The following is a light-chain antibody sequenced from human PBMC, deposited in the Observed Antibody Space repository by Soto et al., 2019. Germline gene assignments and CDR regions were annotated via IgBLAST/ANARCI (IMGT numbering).Light chain of an antibody. CDR2: DVS. V-gene: IGLV2-14*01. Sequence: QSVLTQPASVSGSPGQSITISCTGTSSNVGGYNYVSWYQQHPGKAPKLMIYDVSNRPSGVSNRFSGSKSGNTASLTISGLQAEDEADYYYSSYTSSSTPYWVFGGGTKLTVL. CDR1: SSNVGGYNY. CDR3: SSYTSSSTPYWV. J-gene: IGLJ3*02.